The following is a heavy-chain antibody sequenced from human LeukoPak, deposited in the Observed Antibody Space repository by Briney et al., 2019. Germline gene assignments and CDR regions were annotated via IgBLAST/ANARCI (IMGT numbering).Heavy chain of an antibody. CDR1: GGSISSGDYY. J-gene: IGHJ6*02. CDR3: ARDRDYYGMDV. CDR2: IYYSGST. V-gene: IGHV4-31*03. Sequence: SQTLSLTCTVSGGSISSGDYYWSWIRQHPGKGLEWVGYIYYSGSTYYNPSLKSRVTISVDTSKNQFSLKLSSVTAADTAVYYCARDRDYYGMDVWGQGTTVTVSS.